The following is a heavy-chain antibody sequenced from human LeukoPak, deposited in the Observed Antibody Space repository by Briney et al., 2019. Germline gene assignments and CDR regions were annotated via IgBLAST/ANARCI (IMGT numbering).Heavy chain of an antibody. D-gene: IGHD2-15*01. Sequence: GGSLRLSCAASGFTFSSYWMHWVRQAPEKGLVWVSRINSDGSSTSYADSVKGRFTISRDNAKNTLYLQMNSLRAEDTAVYYCARGPRWYCSGGSCYSWFDPWGQGTLVTVSS. CDR2: INSDGSST. J-gene: IGHJ5*02. CDR3: ARGPRWYCSGGSCYSWFDP. V-gene: IGHV3-74*01. CDR1: GFTFSSYW.